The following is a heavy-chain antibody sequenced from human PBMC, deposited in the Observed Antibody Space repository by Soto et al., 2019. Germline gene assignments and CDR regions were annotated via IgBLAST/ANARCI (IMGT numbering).Heavy chain of an antibody. V-gene: IGHV3-13*01. CDR3: ARGGIAVARSSYYYYGMDV. J-gene: IGHJ6*02. D-gene: IGHD6-19*01. CDR2: IGTAGDT. CDR1: GFTFSSYD. Sequence: SLRLSCAASGFTFSSYDMHWVRQATGKGLEWVSAIGTAGDTYYPGSVKGRFTISRENAKNSLYLQMNSLRAGDTAVYYCARGGIAVARSSYYYYGMDVWGQGTTVTVSS.